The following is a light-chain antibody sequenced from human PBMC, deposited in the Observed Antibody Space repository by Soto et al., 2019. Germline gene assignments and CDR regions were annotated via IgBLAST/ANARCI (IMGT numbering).Light chain of an antibody. V-gene: IGLV1-47*01. CDR3: AAWDKILSDSV. J-gene: IGLJ3*02. CDR1: SSNIGSNY. Sequence: QSVLTQPPSASGTPGQRVTISCSGSSSNIGSNYVYWYQQLPGTAPKVLIYRNDQRPSGVPDRFSGSNSGTSASLAISGLRSEYEADYYCAAWDKILSDSVFGGGTKLTVL. CDR2: RND.